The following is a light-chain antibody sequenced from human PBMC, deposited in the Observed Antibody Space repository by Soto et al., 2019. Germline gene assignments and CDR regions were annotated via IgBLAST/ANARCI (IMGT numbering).Light chain of an antibody. J-gene: IGKJ1*01. CDR2: WAS. V-gene: IGKV4-1*01. Sequence: DIVMTQSPDSLAVSLGERATINCKSSQSVLYSSNNKNYLAWYQQKPGQPPKLLIFWASSRKSGLPDRFSGSGSGTDFTLTISSLQAEDVAVYYCQQYYSTPRTFGQGTKVEIK. CDR1: QSVLYSSNNKNY. CDR3: QQYYSTPRT.